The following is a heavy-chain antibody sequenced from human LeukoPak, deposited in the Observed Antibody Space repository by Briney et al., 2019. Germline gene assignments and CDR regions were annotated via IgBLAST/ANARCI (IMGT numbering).Heavy chain of an antibody. Sequence: GGSLRLSCAASGFTFSNYGMHWVRQAPGKGLEWVASIRYDGFNKYYADSLKGRFTISRDNSKNTLHLQMNSLRAEDTAVYYCAKKTIVGATVDASDIWGQGTMVIVSS. V-gene: IGHV3-30*02. CDR1: GFTFSNYG. CDR2: IRYDGFNK. D-gene: IGHD1-26*01. CDR3: AKKTIVGATVDASDI. J-gene: IGHJ3*02.